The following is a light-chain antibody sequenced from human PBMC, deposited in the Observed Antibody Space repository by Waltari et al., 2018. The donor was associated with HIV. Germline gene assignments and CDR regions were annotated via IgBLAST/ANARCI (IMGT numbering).Light chain of an antibody. CDR2: YDS. V-gene: IGLV3-21*04. J-gene: IGLJ2*01. CDR1: HLGSKS. Sequence: SSVLTQPPSVSVAPGKTARIPCGGNHLGSKSVHWYQQKPGQAPVLVIYYDSDRPSGIPERFSGSNSGNTATLTISRVEAGDEADYYCQVWDSSSDHVVFGGGTKLTVL. CDR3: QVWDSSSDHVV.